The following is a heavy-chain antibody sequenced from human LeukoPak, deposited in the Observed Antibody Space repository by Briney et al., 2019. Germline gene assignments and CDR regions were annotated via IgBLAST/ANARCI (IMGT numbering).Heavy chain of an antibody. CDR3: MTAAGYNFGQY. V-gene: IGHV3-48*01. CDR2: INSRSSTI. CDR1: RFTFSNYG. J-gene: IGHJ4*02. D-gene: IGHD5-18*01. Sequence: PGGSLRLSCAASRFTFSNYGVNWVRQAPGKGLEWVSYINSRSSTIYYADSVRGRFTISRDNAKNSLYLQMNSLKAEDTAIYYCMTAAGYNFGQYWGQGTLVTVSS.